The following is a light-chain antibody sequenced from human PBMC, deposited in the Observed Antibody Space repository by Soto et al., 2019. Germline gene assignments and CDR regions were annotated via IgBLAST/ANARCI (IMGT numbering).Light chain of an antibody. CDR1: QSVSRY. V-gene: IGKV3-11*01. CDR3: QQRYIWLT. J-gene: IGKJ4*01. Sequence: EIVLTQSPVTLSLSPGERATLSCRASQSVSRYLAWYQQKPGQAPRLLVYDASNRATAIPARFSGSGSGTDFTLTISSLEPEDFAVYYCQQRYIWLTFGGGTKVEMK. CDR2: DAS.